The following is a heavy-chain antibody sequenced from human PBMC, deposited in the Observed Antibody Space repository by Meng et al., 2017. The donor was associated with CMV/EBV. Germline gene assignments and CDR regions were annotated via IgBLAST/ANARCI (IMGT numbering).Heavy chain of an antibody. CDR3: AREVRDSSSWGYSMDV. V-gene: IGHV3-74*01. D-gene: IGHD6-13*01. J-gene: IGHJ6*02. CDR2: INSDGSST. Sequence: GESLKISCAASGFTFSSYWMHWVRQAPGKGLVWVSRINSDGSSTSYADSVKGRFTISRDNAKNTLYLQMNSLRAEDTAVYYCAREVRDSSSWGYSMDVWGQGTTVTVSS. CDR1: GFTFSSYW.